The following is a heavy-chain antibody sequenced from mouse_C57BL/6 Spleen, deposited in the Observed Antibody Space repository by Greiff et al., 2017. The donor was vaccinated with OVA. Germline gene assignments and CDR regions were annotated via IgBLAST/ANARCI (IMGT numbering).Heavy chain of an antibody. CDR2: INPNNGGT. J-gene: IGHJ1*03. CDR3: ARWGLGSDWYFDV. CDR1: GYTFTDYY. Sequence: EVQLQQSGPELVKPGASVKISCKASGYTFTDYYMNWVKQSHGKSLEWIGDINPNNGGTSYNQKFKGKATLTVDKSSSTAYMELRSLTSEDSAVYYCARWGLGSDWYFDVWGTGTTVTVSS. V-gene: IGHV1-26*01. D-gene: IGHD1-1*01.